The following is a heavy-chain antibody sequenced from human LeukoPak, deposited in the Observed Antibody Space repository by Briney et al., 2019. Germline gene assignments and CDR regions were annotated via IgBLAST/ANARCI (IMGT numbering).Heavy chain of an antibody. J-gene: IGHJ4*02. Sequence: PGGSLRLSCAASGFTFSDYYMSWIRQAPGKGLEWVSYISSSGSTIYYADSVKGRFTISRDNAKNSLYLQMNSLRAEDTAVYYCARWYCSGGSCDQIDYWGQGTLVTVSS. CDR2: ISSSGSTI. V-gene: IGHV3-11*04. CDR1: GFTFSDYY. D-gene: IGHD2-15*01. CDR3: ARWYCSGGSCDQIDY.